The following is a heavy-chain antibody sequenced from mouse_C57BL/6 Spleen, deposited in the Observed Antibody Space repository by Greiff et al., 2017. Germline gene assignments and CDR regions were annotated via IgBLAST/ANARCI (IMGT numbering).Heavy chain of an antibody. CDR3: ARAATGTIDY. Sequence: QVQLQQPGAELVRPGSSVKLSCKASGYTFTSYWMHWVKQRPIQGLEWIGNIDPSDSETHYNQKFKDKATLTVDKSSSTAYMQLDSLTSEDSAVYSYARAATGTIDYWGQGTTLTVSS. D-gene: IGHD4-1*02. CDR1: GYTFTSYW. CDR2: IDPSDSET. V-gene: IGHV1-52*01. J-gene: IGHJ2*01.